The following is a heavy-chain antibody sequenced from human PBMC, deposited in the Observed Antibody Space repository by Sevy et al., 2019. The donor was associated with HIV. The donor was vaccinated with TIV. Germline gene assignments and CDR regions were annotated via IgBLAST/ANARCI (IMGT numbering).Heavy chain of an antibody. D-gene: IGHD3-22*01. Sequence: GGSLRLSCAASGFTFDDYTMHWVRQAPGKGLEWVSLISWDGGSTYYADSVKGRFTTSRDNSKNSLYLQMNSLRTEDTALYYCAKDKGLYYDSRADTYGMDVWGQGTTVTVSS. CDR1: GFTFDDYT. CDR2: ISWDGGST. CDR3: AKDKGLYYDSRADTYGMDV. V-gene: IGHV3-43*01. J-gene: IGHJ6*02.